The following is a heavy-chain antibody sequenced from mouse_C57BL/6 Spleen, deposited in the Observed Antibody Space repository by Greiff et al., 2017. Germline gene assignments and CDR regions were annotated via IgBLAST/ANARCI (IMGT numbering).Heavy chain of an antibody. CDR2: IDPATGNT. D-gene: IGHD2-2*01. CDR3: ALPTSTRVTGGYFDY. CDR1: GFNIQNTY. Sequence: VQLQQSVAELVRPGASVKLSCTASGFNIQNTYMHWVKQRPEQGLEWIGRIDPATGNTKYAPKFQGKATITADTSSNTAYLQLSSLTSEDTAIYYCALPTSTRVTGGYFDYWGKGTTLTVSS. J-gene: IGHJ2*01. V-gene: IGHV14-3*01.